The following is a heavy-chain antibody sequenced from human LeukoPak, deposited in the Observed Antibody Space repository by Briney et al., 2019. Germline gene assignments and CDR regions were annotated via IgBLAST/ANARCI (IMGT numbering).Heavy chain of an antibody. V-gene: IGHV4-39*01. D-gene: IGHD3-10*01. CDR1: GGSITSSSYY. Sequence: SETLSLTCTVSGGSITSSSYYWGWIPQPPGKGLESIGSIYYSGSTYYNPSLKSRVTISVDTSKNQFSLKLSSVTAADTAVYYCSGVRGLGWFDPWGQGTLVTVSS. CDR3: SGVRGLGWFDP. CDR2: IYYSGST. J-gene: IGHJ5*02.